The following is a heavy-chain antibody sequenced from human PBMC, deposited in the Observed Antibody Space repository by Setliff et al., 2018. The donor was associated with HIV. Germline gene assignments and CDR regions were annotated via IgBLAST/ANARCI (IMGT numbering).Heavy chain of an antibody. D-gene: IGHD5-12*01. CDR2: IFKSGDT. CDR3: ASTGHIEIDPLQPFEI. Sequence: PSETLSLTCDVSGGSVISINSWSWVRQSPGKGLEWIGEIFKSGDTGYSPSLKGRVTMSLDTSRNQFSLKLTSVTAADTAVYYCASTGHIEIDPLQPFEIWGQGTMVTVSS. J-gene: IGHJ3*02. V-gene: IGHV4-4*02. CDR1: GGSVISINS.